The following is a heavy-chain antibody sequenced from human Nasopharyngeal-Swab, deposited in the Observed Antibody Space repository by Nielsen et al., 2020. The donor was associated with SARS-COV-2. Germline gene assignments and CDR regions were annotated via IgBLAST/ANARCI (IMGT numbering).Heavy chain of an antibody. CDR2: IDWDDDK. CDR1: GFSLSTSGMC. V-gene: IGHV2-70*01. D-gene: IGHD3-10*01. CDR3: ARMEKYYYGSGSYYYYYYGMDV. Sequence: SDPTLVKPTQTLTLTCTFSGFSLSTSGMCVSWIRQPPGKALEWLALIDWDDDKYYSTSLKTRLTISKDTSKNQVVLTMTNMDPVDTATYYCARMEKYYYGSGSYYYYYYGMDVWGQGTTVTVSS. J-gene: IGHJ6*02.